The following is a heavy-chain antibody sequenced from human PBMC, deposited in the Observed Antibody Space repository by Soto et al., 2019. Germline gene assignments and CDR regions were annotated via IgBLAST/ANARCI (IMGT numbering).Heavy chain of an antibody. CDR2: IYWDDDK. V-gene: IGHV2-5*02. Sequence: QITLNESGPTQVKPRQTLTLTCTFSGFSLTTSGLGVGWIRKSPGKAPAWLALIYWDDDKRYSPYLKSRLTITEDPSKNQAVLTMADWDPADTATYFVAHRVFRTVFVFVTTTSIYFAFWGQGPPVAVSS. CDR3: AHRVFRTVFVFVTTTSIYFAF. D-gene: IGHD3-3*01. J-gene: IGHJ4*02. CDR1: GFSLTTSGLG.